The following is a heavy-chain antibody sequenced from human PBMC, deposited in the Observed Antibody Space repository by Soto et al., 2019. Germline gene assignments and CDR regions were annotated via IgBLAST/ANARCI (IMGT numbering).Heavy chain of an antibody. J-gene: IGHJ6*02. CDR2: IKSKTDGGTT. D-gene: IGHD4-17*01. CDR3: TTVPLTTMGGYYYYGMDV. CDR1: GFTFSNAW. V-gene: IGHV3-15*07. Sequence: GGSLRLSCAASGFTFSNAWMNWVRQAPGKGLEWVGRIKSKTDGGTTDYAAPVKGRFTISRDDSKNTLYLQMNSLKTEDTAVYYCTTVPLTTMGGYYYYGMDVWGQGTTVTVSS.